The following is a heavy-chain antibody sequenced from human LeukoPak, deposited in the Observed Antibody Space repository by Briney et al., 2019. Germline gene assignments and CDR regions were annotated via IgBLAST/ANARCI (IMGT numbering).Heavy chain of an antibody. CDR2: ISSSSSYI. J-gene: IGHJ6*02. Sequence: GGSLRLSCAASGFTFSSYSMNWVRQAPGKGLEWVSSISSSSSYIYYADSVKGRFTISRDNAKNSLYLQMNSLRAKDTAVYYCAREDYGDYVQLGYYGMDVWGQGTTVTVSS. CDR3: AREDYGDYVQLGYYGMDV. D-gene: IGHD4-17*01. V-gene: IGHV3-21*01. CDR1: GFTFSSYS.